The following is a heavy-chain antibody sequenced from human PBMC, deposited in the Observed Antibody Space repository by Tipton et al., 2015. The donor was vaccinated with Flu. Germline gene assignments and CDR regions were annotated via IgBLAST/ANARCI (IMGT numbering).Heavy chain of an antibody. CDR3: ARPFQGSPGTRIDY. Sequence: SLRLSCVASGFTFSTSWMHWVRQFPGKGLVWVSRITSDGSGANYADSVKGRFTISRDNAKNTVYLQMTNLRVDDTAVYYCARPFQGSPGTRIDYWGQGALVTVSS. CDR1: GFTFSTSW. J-gene: IGHJ4*02. D-gene: IGHD6-13*01. V-gene: IGHV3-74*01. CDR2: ITSDGSGA.